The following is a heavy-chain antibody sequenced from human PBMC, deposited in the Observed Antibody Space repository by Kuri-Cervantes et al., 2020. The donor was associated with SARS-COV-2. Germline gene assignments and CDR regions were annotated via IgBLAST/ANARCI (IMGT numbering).Heavy chain of an antibody. CDR2: IIPIFGTA. D-gene: IGHD3-3*01. Sequence: SVKVSCKSSGDTFNSYPITWLRQAPGQGLEWMGGIIPIFGTANYAQKFQGRVTITADESTSTAYMELSSLRSEDTAVYYCARVNDFWTPWGAFDIWGQGTMVTVSS. CDR3: ARVNDFWTPWGAFDI. J-gene: IGHJ3*02. CDR1: GDTFNSYP. V-gene: IGHV1-69*13.